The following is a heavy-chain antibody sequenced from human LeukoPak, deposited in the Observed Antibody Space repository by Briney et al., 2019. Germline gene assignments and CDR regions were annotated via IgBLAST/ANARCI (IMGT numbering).Heavy chain of an antibody. CDR2: ISPGGDHT. D-gene: IGHD2-21*01. J-gene: IGHJ4*02. CDR1: GFTFSTYS. CDR3: ARAPLSVVVLS. V-gene: IGHV3-21*01. Sequence: GGSLRLSCAASGFTFSTYSMSWVRQAPGKGLQWVSSISPGGDHTFYTDSVKGRFTISRDDARNSLHLQMNSLRAEDTAVYYCARAPLSVVVLSWGPGTLVTVSS.